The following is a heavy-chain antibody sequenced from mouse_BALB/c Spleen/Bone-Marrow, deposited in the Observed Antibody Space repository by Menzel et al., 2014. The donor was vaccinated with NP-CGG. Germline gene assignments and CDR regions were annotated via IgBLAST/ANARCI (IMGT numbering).Heavy chain of an antibody. V-gene: IGHV1-69*02. Sequence: QVQLQQSGAELVRPGASEKLSCRASGYTFTSYWINWVKQRPGQGLEWIGNIYPSDSYTNYNQRFKDKATLTVDKSSSTAYMQLSSPTSEDSAVYYCTRYGNSHYYAMDYWGQGTSVTVSS. D-gene: IGHD1-1*01. J-gene: IGHJ4*01. CDR3: TRYGNSHYYAMDY. CDR1: GYTFTSYW. CDR2: IYPSDSYT.